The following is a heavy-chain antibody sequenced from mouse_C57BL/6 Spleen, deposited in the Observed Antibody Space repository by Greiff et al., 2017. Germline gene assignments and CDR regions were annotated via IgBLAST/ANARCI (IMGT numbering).Heavy chain of an antibody. V-gene: IGHV1-64*01. J-gene: IGHJ2*01. D-gene: IGHD1-1*02. CDR1: GYTFTSYW. Sequence: VQLQQPGAELVKPGASVKLSCKASGYTFTSYWMHWVKQRPGQGLEWIGMIHPNSGSTNYNEKFKSKATLTVDKSSSTAYMQLSSLTSEDSAVYYCARNYYDGYFDYWGQGTTLTVSS. CDR3: ARNYYDGYFDY. CDR2: IHPNSGST.